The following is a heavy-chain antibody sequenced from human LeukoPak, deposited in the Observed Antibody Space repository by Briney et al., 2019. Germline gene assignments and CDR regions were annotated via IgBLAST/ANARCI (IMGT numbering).Heavy chain of an antibody. CDR1: GGSISSYY. D-gene: IGHD3-16*02. CDR3: ARHLPIVAFHQSTTHTHYYYHGMDV. CDR2: IYTSGST. V-gene: IGHV4-4*09. J-gene: IGHJ6*02. Sequence: SETLSLTCTVSGGSISSYYWSWIRQPPGKGLEWIGYIYTSGSTYYNPSLESRVTISVDTSKNQFSLKLSSVTAADTAVYYCARHLPIVAFHQSTTHTHYYYHGMDVWGQGTTVTVSS.